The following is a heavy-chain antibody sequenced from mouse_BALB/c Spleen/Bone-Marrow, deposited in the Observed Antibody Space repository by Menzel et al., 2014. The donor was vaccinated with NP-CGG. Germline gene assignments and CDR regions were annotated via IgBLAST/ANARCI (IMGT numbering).Heavy chain of an antibody. CDR3: ARRVITTGPGFAY. CDR1: GYSFTSYY. J-gene: IGHJ3*01. V-gene: IGHV1-28*01. CDR2: IDHFNGVT. D-gene: IGHD2-4*01. Sequence: EVKLMESGPELMKPGASVKISCKASGYSFTSYYIHWVKQNHGKSLEWIGYIDHFNGVTIYNQKFKGKATLTADKSSSTAYMHLSSLTSEDSAVYYCARRVITTGPGFAYWGQGTLVTVSA.